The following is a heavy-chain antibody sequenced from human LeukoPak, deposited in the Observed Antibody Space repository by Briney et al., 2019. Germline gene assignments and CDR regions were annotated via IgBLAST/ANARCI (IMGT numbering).Heavy chain of an antibody. V-gene: IGHV4-59*01. D-gene: IGHD4-23*01. J-gene: IGHJ4*02. Sequence: SETLSLTCTVSGGSISSYYWSCIRQPPGKGLERIGCIYYSGSTNYNPSLKSLVTISVDTSKNQFSLNLSSLTAPDTAVYYCATNYGGNGFDYWGQGNLVTVSS. CDR2: IYYSGST. CDR1: GGSISSYY. CDR3: ATNYGGNGFDY.